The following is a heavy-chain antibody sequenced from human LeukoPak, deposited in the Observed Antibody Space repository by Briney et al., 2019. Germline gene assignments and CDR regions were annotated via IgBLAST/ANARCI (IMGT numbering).Heavy chain of an antibody. J-gene: IGHJ5*02. CDR3: ARDFLECSRASCLNWFDP. Sequence: PSETLSLTCTVSGGSISSHFWTWIRQPPGKGLEWIGYFHYSGNTNYNPSLKSRLSISVDTSKNEFSLKLTSVTAADTAVYYCARDFLECSRASCLNWFDPWGQGTPVTVSS. D-gene: IGHD2-2*01. CDR1: GGSISSHF. V-gene: IGHV4-59*11. CDR2: FHYSGNT.